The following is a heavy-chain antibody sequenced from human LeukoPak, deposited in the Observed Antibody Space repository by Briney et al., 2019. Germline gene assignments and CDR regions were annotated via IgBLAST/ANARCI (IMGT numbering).Heavy chain of an antibody. Sequence: GGSLRLSCAASGFTFSNYWMSWVRQAPGKELEWLANINQDGSEIYYVDSVKGRFTISRENGKNSLYLQINSLRADDTAVYYCARDQGSMIVVRPTNWYFDLWGRGTLVTVSS. D-gene: IGHD3-22*01. J-gene: IGHJ2*01. V-gene: IGHV3-7*01. CDR3: ARDQGSMIVVRPTNWYFDL. CDR2: INQDGSEI. CDR1: GFTFSNYW.